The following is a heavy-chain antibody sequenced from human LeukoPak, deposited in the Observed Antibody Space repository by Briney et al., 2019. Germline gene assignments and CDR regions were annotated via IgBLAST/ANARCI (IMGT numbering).Heavy chain of an antibody. Sequence: GGSLRLSCAASGFTFSSYGMHWVRQAPGKGLEWVAVIWYDGSNKYYADSVKGRFTISRDNSKNTLYLQMNSLRAEDTAVYYCAKDRGYSYDPGDYWGQGTLVTVSS. CDR3: AKDRGYSYDPGDY. V-gene: IGHV3-33*06. J-gene: IGHJ4*02. D-gene: IGHD5-18*01. CDR1: GFTFSSYG. CDR2: IWYDGSNK.